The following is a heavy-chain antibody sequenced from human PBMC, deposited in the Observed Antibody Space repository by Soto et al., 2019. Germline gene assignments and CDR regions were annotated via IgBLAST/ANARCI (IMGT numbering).Heavy chain of an antibody. CDR1: GYTFTTYD. CDR3: VRGLEWLRNY. Sequence: QVQLVQSGAEVKKPGASVKVSCKATGYTFTTYDINWVRQATGQGLKWMGWMNPNSGDTGYAQKFQGRVTLTRDTSISTAYMELSTLTSEDTAVYYCVRGLEWLRNYWGQGTLVTVSS. V-gene: IGHV1-8*01. D-gene: IGHD5-12*01. J-gene: IGHJ4*02. CDR2: MNPNSGDT.